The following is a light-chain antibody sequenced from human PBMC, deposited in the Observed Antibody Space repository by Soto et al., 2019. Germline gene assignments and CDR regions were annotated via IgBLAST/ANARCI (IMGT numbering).Light chain of an antibody. CDR3: QQYGSSPKT. CDR2: TAS. Sequence: EIVLTQSPGTLSLSPGERATLSCRASQSVSSNYLAWFQQKPGQAPRLLIYTASSRATGIPDRFSGSGSGTDFTLTISRLEPEDFAVYYCQQYGSSPKTFGQGTKLEI. CDR1: QSVSSNY. V-gene: IGKV3-20*01. J-gene: IGKJ1*01.